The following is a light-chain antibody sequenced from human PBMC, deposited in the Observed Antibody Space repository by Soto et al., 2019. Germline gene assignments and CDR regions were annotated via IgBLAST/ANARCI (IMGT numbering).Light chain of an antibody. J-gene: IGKJ2*01. CDR2: GAS. CDR3: QQYHNWPPQYT. V-gene: IGKV3-15*01. CDR1: QTVSSN. Sequence: EIVMTQSPASLSVSPGERATISYRASQTVSSNLAWYQQKRGQAPRLLIHGASTRATGVPARFSGSGSGTEFTVTITSLQSEDFAVYYCQQYHNWPPQYTFGQGTKLQIK.